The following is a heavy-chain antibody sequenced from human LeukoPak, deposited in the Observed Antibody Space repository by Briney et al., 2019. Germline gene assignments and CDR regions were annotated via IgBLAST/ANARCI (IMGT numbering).Heavy chain of an antibody. J-gene: IGHJ4*02. CDR2: IYYSGST. D-gene: IGHD4-11*01. CDR3: ARHWTGEYSNPPFVY. V-gene: IGHV4-59*08. CDR1: GGSINRYY. Sequence: SETLSLTCSVSGGSINRYYWSWIRQPPGKGLEWIGYIYYSGSTNYNPSLRSRVIISVDTSKNQFSLKLSSVTAADTAVYYCARHWTGEYSNPPFVYRGQRDLVTVSS.